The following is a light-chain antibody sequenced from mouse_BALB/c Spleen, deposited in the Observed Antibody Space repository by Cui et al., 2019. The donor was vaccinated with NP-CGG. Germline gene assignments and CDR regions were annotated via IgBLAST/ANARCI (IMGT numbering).Light chain of an antibody. Sequence: QAVVSRESALTTSPGEIVTLTCRSSTGAVTTSNYANWVQEKPDHLFTGLIGGTNNRPPGVPARFSGSLIGDKAALTITGAQTEDEAIYFCALWYSNHWVFGGGTKLTVL. CDR3: ALWYSNHWV. V-gene: IGLV1*01. J-gene: IGLJ1*01. CDR1: TGAVTTSNY. CDR2: GTN.